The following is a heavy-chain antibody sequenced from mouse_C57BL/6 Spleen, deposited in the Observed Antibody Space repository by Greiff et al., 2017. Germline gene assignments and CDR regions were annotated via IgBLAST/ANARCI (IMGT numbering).Heavy chain of an antibody. Sequence: VQLQQSGAELARPGASVKLSCKASGYTFTSYGISWVKQRTGQGLEWIGEIYPRSGNTYYNEKFKGKATLTADKSSSTAYMELRSLTSEDSAVYFCARDTTVVASPFAYWGQETLVTVSA. V-gene: IGHV1-81*01. J-gene: IGHJ3*01. CDR3: ARDTTVVASPFAY. CDR1: GYTFTSYG. CDR2: IYPRSGNT. D-gene: IGHD1-1*01.